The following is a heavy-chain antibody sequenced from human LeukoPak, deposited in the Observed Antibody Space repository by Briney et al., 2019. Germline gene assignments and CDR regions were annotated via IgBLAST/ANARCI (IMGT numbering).Heavy chain of an antibody. J-gene: IGHJ4*02. D-gene: IGHD3-22*01. V-gene: IGHV3-21*01. CDR2: ISSGSNFI. CDR1: GFTFSSYI. CDR3: ARDARGVYDSSGYYD. Sequence: GGSLRLSCAASGFTFSSYILNWVRQAPGKGLEWVSSISSGSNFIYYADSVKGRFTISRDNARNSLYLQMNSLRAEDTAVYYCARDARGVYDSSGYYDWGQGTLVTVSS.